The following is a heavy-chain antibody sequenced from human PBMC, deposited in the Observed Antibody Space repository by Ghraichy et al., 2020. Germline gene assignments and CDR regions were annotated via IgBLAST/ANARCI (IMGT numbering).Heavy chain of an antibody. J-gene: IGHJ4*02. CDR1: GASLTTCY. Sequence: SETLSLTCTVSGASLTTCYWDWFRQPPGEGLEWIGSLLYPRSTWYNPSLNGRVTMSFDTSKNQFSLNLDYVTAADTAVYYCGRRFHDNGGYDYVDYWGQGALVTVSS. CDR2: LLYPRST. D-gene: IGHD3-10*02. CDR3: GRRFHDNGGYDYVDY. V-gene: IGHV4-39*01.